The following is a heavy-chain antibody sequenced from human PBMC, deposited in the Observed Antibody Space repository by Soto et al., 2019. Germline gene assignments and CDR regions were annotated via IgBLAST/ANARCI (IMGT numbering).Heavy chain of an antibody. Sequence: QVQLVQSGAEVKKPGSSVKVSCKASGGTFSSYAISWVRQAPGQGLEWMGGIIPILGTANYAQKFQGRVTITADESTSTAYIELSSLRSKDTAVYYCVWVALQSEGMDVSGQGTTVTVSS. CDR3: VWVALQSEGMDV. D-gene: IGHD2-15*01. CDR1: GGTFSSYA. V-gene: IGHV1-69*11. J-gene: IGHJ6*02. CDR2: IIPILGTA.